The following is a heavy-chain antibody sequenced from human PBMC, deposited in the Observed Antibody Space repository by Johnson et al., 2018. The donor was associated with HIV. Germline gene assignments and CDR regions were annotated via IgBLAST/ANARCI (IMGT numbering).Heavy chain of an antibody. J-gene: IGHJ3*02. Sequence: VQLVESGGGVVRPGGSLRISCAASGFTFDDYGMSWVRQAPGKGLVWVSRIKSDGSTTYADSVKGRFTISRDNAKNTVYLQMNSLRAEDTAVYYCATGGGPAFDIWGQGTMVTVSS. CDR1: GFTFDDYG. CDR2: IKSDGST. D-gene: IGHD3-10*01. CDR3: ATGGGPAFDI. V-gene: IGHV3-20*04.